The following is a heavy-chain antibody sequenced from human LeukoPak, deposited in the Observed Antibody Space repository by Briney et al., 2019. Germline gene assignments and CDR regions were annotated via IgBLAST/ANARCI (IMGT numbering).Heavy chain of an antibody. J-gene: IGHJ3*02. CDR1: GFTFSSYA. CDR3: AKDPGDTYYYGSGGDAFDI. CDR2: ISGSGGST. D-gene: IGHD3-10*01. V-gene: IGHV3-23*01. Sequence: GGSLRLSCAASGFTFSSYAMSWVRQAPGKGLEWVSAISGSGGSTYYADSVKGRFTISRDNSKNTLDLQMNSLRAEDTAVYYCAKDPGDTYYYGSGGDAFDIWGQGTMVTVSS.